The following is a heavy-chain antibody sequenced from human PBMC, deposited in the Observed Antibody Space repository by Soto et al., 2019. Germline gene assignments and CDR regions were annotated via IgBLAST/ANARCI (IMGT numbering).Heavy chain of an antibody. V-gene: IGHV4-39*01. Sequence: QLQLQESGPGLVKPSETLSLTCTVSGGSISSSSYYWGWIRQPPGKGLEWIGSIYYSGSTYYNPSLKSRLTISVDTSKNQFSLKLSSVTAADTAVYYCARLVPSDYDSSGYYYFDYWGQGTLVTVSS. D-gene: IGHD3-22*01. CDR2: IYYSGST. J-gene: IGHJ4*02. CDR3: ARLVPSDYDSSGYYYFDY. CDR1: GGSISSSSYY.